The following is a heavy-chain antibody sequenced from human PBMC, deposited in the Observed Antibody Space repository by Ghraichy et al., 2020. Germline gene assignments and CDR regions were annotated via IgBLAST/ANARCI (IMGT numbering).Heavy chain of an antibody. CDR1: GGSISSYY. V-gene: IGHV4-59*01. D-gene: IGHD6-13*01. CDR3: ARVHRRAAAGTGAFDI. J-gene: IGHJ3*02. Sequence: SQTLSLTCTVSGGSISSYYWSWIRQPPGKGLEWIGYIYYSGSTNYNPSLKSRVTISVDTSKNQFSLKLSSVTAADTAVYYCARVHRRAAAGTGAFDIWGQGTMVTVSS. CDR2: IYYSGST.